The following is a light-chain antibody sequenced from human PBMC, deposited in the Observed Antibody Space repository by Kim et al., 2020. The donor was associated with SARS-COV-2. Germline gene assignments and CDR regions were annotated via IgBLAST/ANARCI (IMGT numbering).Light chain of an antibody. CDR2: DNN. CDR3: GTWDSSLSAYV. V-gene: IGLV1-51*01. J-gene: IGLJ1*01. CDR1: NSHIGNNS. Sequence: GQMVAISCSGSNSHIGNNSVSWYQNLPGTAPKLLIYDNNQRPSGIADQFSRSKSGTSATLGITGLQTGDEADYYCGTWDSSLSAYVFGTGTKVTVL.